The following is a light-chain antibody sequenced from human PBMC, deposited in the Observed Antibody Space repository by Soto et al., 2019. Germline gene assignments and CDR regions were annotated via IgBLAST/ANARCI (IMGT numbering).Light chain of an antibody. CDR1: QTINIY. Sequence: DIPMTQSPSSLSASVGDRVTITCRASQTINIYLSLYQQKPGKAPNLLIYRASDFRSGVPSRFSGSGSGTDFTLTISGVQPEDSATYYCQQSHSTPYTFGQGTKLEI. V-gene: IGKV1-39*01. J-gene: IGKJ2*01. CDR2: RAS. CDR3: QQSHSTPYT.